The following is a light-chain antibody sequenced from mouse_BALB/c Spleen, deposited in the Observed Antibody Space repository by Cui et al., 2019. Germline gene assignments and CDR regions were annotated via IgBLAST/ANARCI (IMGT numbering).Light chain of an antibody. Sequence: DIVMTQSQKFMSTSVGDRVSVTCKASQNVGTKVAWYQQKPGQAPKALIYSASCRYSGVPDRFTGSGSGTDFTLTISNVQSEDVAEYFCQQYNSYPLTFGGGTKLEIK. CDR2: SAS. V-gene: IGKV6-15*01. J-gene: IGKJ2*01. CDR1: QNVGTK. CDR3: QQYNSYPLT.